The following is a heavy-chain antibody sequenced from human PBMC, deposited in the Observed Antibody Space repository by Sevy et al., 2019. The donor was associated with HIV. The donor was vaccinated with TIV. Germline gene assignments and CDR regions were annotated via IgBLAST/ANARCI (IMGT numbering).Heavy chain of an antibody. CDR2: IFSSGST. Sequence: GGSLRLSCSISGFTVNDKYIIWVRQAPGKGLEWVSVIFSSGSTYYADSAKGRFTISRDNSKNTVDLQMNSVRAEDTAVYYCVSLFLTYRSGWSYFDYWGQGTLVTVSS. D-gene: IGHD6-19*01. J-gene: IGHJ4*02. CDR1: GFTVNDKY. V-gene: IGHV3-66*02. CDR3: VSLFLTYRSGWSYFDY.